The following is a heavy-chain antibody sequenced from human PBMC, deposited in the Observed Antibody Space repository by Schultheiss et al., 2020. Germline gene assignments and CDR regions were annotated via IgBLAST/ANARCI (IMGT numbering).Heavy chain of an antibody. CDR1: GFTFSNYG. CDR2: ISWNSGSI. Sequence: GGSLRLSCAASGFTFSNYGMSWVRQAPGKGLEWVSGISWNSGSIGYADSVKGRFTISRDNAKNTLSLQVNSLRAEDTALYYCVRDTSRAQDYWGQGSLVTVAS. CDR3: VRDTSRAQDY. J-gene: IGHJ4*02. D-gene: IGHD1-26*01. V-gene: IGHV3-9*01.